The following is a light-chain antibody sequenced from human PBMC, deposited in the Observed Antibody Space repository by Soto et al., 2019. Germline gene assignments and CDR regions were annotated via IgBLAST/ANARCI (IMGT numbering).Light chain of an antibody. CDR2: DAS. J-gene: IGKJ3*01. CDR3: QQRTNWPG. V-gene: IGKV3D-11*01. Sequence: EIVLTQSPATLSLSPGERATLSCRASHGISTYLAWYQQKPGQAPRLLIYDASNRATGIPARFSGGGSGTDFTLTISSLEPEDFAVYYCQQRTNWPGFGPGTKVDIK. CDR1: HGISTY.